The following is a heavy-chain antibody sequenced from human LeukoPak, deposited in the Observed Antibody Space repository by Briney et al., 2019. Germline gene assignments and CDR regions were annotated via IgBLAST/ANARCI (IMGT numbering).Heavy chain of an antibody. CDR1: GFTFNDFA. Sequence: PEGSLRLSCAASGFTFNDFAMHWVRQAPGKGLEWVTLISYNGVIKYYADSVKGRFTISRDNSKNTLYLQMDTLRAEDTAVYYCARAKDGTNILDYWGQGTLVTVSS. D-gene: IGHD5-24*01. CDR3: ARAKDGTNILDY. V-gene: IGHV3-30-3*01. CDR2: ISYNGVIK. J-gene: IGHJ4*02.